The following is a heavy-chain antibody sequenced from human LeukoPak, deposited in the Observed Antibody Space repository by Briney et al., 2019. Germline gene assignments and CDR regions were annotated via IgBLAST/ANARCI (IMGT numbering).Heavy chain of an antibody. J-gene: IGHJ4*01. CDR3: AKGTLWSGYFYFDY. CDR1: GFTFSSYA. V-gene: IGHV3-23*01. Sequence: GGSLRLSCAASGFTFSSYAMSWVRQAPGKGLEWVSGIFGSGGSTYSADSVKGRFTISRDNSKNTLYLQMNSLRAEDTAVYYCAKGTLWSGYFYFDYWGQGTLVT. D-gene: IGHD3-3*01. CDR2: IFGSGGST.